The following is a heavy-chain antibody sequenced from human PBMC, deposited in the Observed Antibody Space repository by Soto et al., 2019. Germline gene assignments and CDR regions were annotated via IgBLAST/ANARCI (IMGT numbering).Heavy chain of an antibody. Sequence: LSLTCTVSGGSISIYYWSWIRQPPGKGLEWIGYIYYSGSTNYNPSLKSRVTISVDTSKNQFSLKLSSVTAADTAVYYCARDREDFKYYYGSGSPRGWFDPWGQGTLVTVSS. J-gene: IGHJ5*02. V-gene: IGHV4-59*01. CDR3: ARDREDFKYYYGSGSPRGWFDP. D-gene: IGHD3-10*01. CDR1: GGSISIYY. CDR2: IYYSGST.